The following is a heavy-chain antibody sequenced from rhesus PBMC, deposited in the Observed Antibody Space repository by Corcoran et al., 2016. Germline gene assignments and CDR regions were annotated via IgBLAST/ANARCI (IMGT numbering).Heavy chain of an antibody. D-gene: IGHD6-25*01. Sequence: QVQLQESGPGLVKPSETLSLTCAVSGYSISSGYYWGWIRQPPRKGLEYIWYISVRRGGTDSNPSLKSQVTISKDTSKNQFSLKLISVPAADPDVYYCAGLAAAGSIFDYWGQGVLVTVSS. CDR2: ISVRRGGT. CDR1: GYSISSGYY. V-gene: IGHV4-99*01. J-gene: IGHJ4*01. CDR3: AGLAAAGSIFDY.